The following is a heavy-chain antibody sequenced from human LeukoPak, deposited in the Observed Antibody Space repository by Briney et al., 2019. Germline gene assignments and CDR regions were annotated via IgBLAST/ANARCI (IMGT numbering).Heavy chain of an antibody. J-gene: IGHJ4*02. V-gene: IGHV4-59*08. CDR1: GGSISGYY. D-gene: IGHD2-21*02. Sequence: SETLSLTCTVSGGSISGYYWSWLRQPPGKGPEWIGYIYYSGSTNYNPSLKSRVTISVDTSKNQFSLKMNSVTAADTAVYYCAGAYSGGDCYLQPPVYWGQGTLVTVSS. CDR2: IYYSGST. CDR3: AGAYSGGDCYLQPPVY.